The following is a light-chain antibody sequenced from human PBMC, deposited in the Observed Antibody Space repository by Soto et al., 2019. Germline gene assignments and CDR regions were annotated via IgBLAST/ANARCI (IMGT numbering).Light chain of an antibody. CDR3: QHYGSWDC. Sequence: VLTQSPDIVSMSRGERATISCRASQPIGGDYLAWYQQRPGQAPRLLLFGVSTRAAAISDRFSGAGSGTDFNLTTSSRETEDVAVYYCQHYGSWDCFGQGTHVEI. V-gene: IGKV3-20*01. CDR2: GVS. J-gene: IGKJ2*03. CDR1: QPIGGDY.